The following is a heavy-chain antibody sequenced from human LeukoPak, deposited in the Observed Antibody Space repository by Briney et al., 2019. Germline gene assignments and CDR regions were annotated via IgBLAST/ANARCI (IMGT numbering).Heavy chain of an antibody. CDR3: ARGAFRDYDSSGQGY. D-gene: IGHD3-22*01. CDR1: GYTFTSYG. J-gene: IGHJ4*02. CDR2: ISAYNGNS. V-gene: IGHV1-18*01. Sequence: ASVKVSCKASGYTFTSYGISWVRQAPGQGLEWMGWISAYNGNSNYAQKLQGRVTMTTDTSTSTAYMELRSLRSDDTAVYYCARGAFRDYDSSGQGYWGQGTLVTASS.